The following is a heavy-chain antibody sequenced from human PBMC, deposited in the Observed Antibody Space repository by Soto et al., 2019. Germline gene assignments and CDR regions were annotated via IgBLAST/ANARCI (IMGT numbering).Heavy chain of an antibody. CDR1: GFTYSDYW. J-gene: IGHJ4*02. D-gene: IGHD3-16*01. V-gene: IGHV3-74*01. Sequence: GSLRLSCAASGFTYSDYWMHWVRQAPGKEPVWVSRVNGGGGVTYYADSVRGRFIISRDNSKNTVCLEMNSLGVEDTAVYYCARGYDAAQYYFDYWGQGTLVTVSS. CDR3: ARGYDAAQYYFDY. CDR2: VNGGGGVT.